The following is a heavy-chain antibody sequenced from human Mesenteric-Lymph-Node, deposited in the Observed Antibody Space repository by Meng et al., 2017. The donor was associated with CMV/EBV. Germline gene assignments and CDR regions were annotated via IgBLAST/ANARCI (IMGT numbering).Heavy chain of an antibody. CDR2: IRYDGSNK. V-gene: IGHV3-30*02. Sequence: GESLKISCAASGFTFSSYGMHWVRQAPGKGLEWVAFIRYDGSNKYYADSVKGRFTISRDNSKSTLYLQMNSLRAEDTAVYYCAKSGGDFWSGYLDYWGQGTLVTVSS. CDR3: AKSGGDFWSGYLDY. CDR1: GFTFSSYG. J-gene: IGHJ4*02. D-gene: IGHD3-3*01.